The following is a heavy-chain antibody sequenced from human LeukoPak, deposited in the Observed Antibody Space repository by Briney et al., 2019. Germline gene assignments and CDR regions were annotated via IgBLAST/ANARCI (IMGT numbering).Heavy chain of an antibody. D-gene: IGHD3-10*01. J-gene: IGHJ4*02. Sequence: GESLKISCKGSGYSFTNYWIGWVRQVPGKGLGWMGIIYPGDSDSRYSPSFQGQVTISADKSISTAYLQWSSLKASDTAIYYCARPKGLYYYGSGSFSFDYWGQGTLVTVSS. V-gene: IGHV5-51*01. CDR1: GYSFTNYW. CDR2: IYPGDSDS. CDR3: ARPKGLYYYGSGSFSFDY.